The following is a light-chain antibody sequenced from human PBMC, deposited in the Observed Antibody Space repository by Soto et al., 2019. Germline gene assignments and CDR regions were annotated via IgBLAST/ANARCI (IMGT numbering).Light chain of an antibody. CDR3: QKYNSAPLT. CDR1: HSISAY. CDR2: AAS. J-gene: IGKJ4*01. V-gene: IGKV1-27*01. Sequence: DIQMTQSPSSLSASLGDRVTITCRASHSISAYLNRYQQKPGKVPKLLIYAASTLQSGVPSRFSGSGSGTDFTLTISSLQPEDVAPYYCQKYNSAPLTFGGGTKVDIK.